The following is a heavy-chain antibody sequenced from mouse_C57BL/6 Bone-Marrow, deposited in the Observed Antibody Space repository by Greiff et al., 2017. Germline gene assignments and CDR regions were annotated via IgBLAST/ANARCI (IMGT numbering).Heavy chain of an antibody. D-gene: IGHD4-1*01. Sequence: EVKLVESGGGLVKPGGSLKLSCAASGFTFSSYAMSWVRQTPEKRLEWVATISDGGSYTYYPDNVKGRFTISRDNAKNNLYLQMSHLKSEDTAMYYCARDRTGPFAYWGQGTLVTGSA. CDR3: ARDRTGPFAY. CDR2: ISDGGSYT. J-gene: IGHJ3*01. CDR1: GFTFSSYA. V-gene: IGHV5-4*01.